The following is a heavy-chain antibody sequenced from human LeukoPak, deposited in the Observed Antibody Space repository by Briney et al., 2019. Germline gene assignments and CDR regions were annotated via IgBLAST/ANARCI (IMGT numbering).Heavy chain of an antibody. V-gene: IGHV1-69*13. Sequence: ASVKVSCKASGGTFSSYAISWVRQAPGQGLEWMGGIIPIFGTANYAQKFQGRVTITADESTSTAYMELSSLRPEDTAVYYCARDGGSGSYYNSFDPWGQGTLVTVSS. J-gene: IGHJ5*02. D-gene: IGHD3-10*01. CDR1: GGTFSSYA. CDR3: ARDGGSGSYYNSFDP. CDR2: IIPIFGTA.